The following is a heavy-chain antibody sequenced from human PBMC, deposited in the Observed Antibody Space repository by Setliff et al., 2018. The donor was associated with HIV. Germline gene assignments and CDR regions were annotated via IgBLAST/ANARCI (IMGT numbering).Heavy chain of an antibody. CDR1: GFTFSSYW. Sequence: HPGGSLRLSCAGSGFTFSSYWMSWVRQAPGKGLEWVANIKQDGSEKNYVDSVKGRFTISRDNAKYSLYLQMNTLRVEDTAVYYCMYGGRTATTHWGQGTLVTVSS. V-gene: IGHV3-7*01. CDR3: MYGGRTATTH. CDR2: IKQDGSEK. D-gene: IGHD4-17*01. J-gene: IGHJ4*02.